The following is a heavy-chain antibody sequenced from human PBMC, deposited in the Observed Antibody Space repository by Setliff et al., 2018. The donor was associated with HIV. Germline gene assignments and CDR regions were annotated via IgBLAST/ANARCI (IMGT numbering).Heavy chain of an antibody. V-gene: IGHV4-38-2*02. Sequence: SETLSLTCSVSGYSITNGYYWGWFRQSPGKGLEWIATVYQTGSIYYNPSLQNRVTLLLDMSKNQFSLKLSSVTAADTAVYYCARQAWHSGRNGYFVDYWGQGTLVTAPQ. J-gene: IGHJ4*02. CDR3: ARQAWHSGRNGYFVDY. CDR1: GYSITNGYY. CDR2: VYQTGSI. D-gene: IGHD2-15*01.